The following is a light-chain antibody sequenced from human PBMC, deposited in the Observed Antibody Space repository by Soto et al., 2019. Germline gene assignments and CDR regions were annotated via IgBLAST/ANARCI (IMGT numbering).Light chain of an antibody. CDR1: QSVSSY. V-gene: IGKV3-11*01. CDR2: DAS. J-gene: IGKJ3*01. CDR3: QQRSNWPPGST. Sequence: EIVLTQSPATLSLSPGERATLSCRASQSVSSYLAWYQQKPGQPPRLLIYDASSRATGIPARFSGSGSGTGFTLTISSLEPEDFAVYYCQQRSNWPPGSTFGPGTKVDI.